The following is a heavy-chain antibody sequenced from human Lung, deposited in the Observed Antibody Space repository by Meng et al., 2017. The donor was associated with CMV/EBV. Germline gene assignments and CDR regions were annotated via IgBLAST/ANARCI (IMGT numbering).Heavy chain of an antibody. J-gene: IGHJ4*02. V-gene: IGHV3-20*04. CDR3: ARGRGAARPGYFDY. Sequence: GESXKISXAASGFTFDDYGMSWVRQAPGEGLEWVSGINWNGGSTGYADSVKGRFTISRDNAKNSLYLQMNSLRAEDTALYYCARGRGAARPGYFDYWGQGTLVTVSS. CDR1: GFTFDDYG. D-gene: IGHD6-6*01. CDR2: INWNGGST.